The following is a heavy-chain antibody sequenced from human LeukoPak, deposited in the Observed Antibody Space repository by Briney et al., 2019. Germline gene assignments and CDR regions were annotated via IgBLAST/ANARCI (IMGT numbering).Heavy chain of an antibody. D-gene: IGHD6-19*01. CDR3: AKVGYGWYEVDY. J-gene: IGHJ4*02. Sequence: GGSLRLSCAASGFTFSTYGMHWVRQAPGKGLDWVAFIRYDGSEGYYADSVKDRFTVSRDNSKNRMYLQTNSLRAEDTAIYYCAKVGYGWYEVDYWGQGTLVTVSS. CDR1: GFTFSTYG. V-gene: IGHV3-30*02. CDR2: IRYDGSEG.